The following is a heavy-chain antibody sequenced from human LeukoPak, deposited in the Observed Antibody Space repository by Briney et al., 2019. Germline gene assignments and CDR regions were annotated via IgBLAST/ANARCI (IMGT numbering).Heavy chain of an antibody. D-gene: IGHD4-17*01. Sequence: GGSLRLSCAASGFTFSSYWMHWVRHAPGKGLVWVSRINSDGSSTSYADSVKGRFTISRDNAKNTLYLQMSSLRAEDTAVYYCARDPWGGTVRLNYMDVWGKGTTVTVSS. V-gene: IGHV3-74*01. CDR1: GFTFSSYW. CDR3: ARDPWGGTVRLNYMDV. CDR2: INSDGSST. J-gene: IGHJ6*03.